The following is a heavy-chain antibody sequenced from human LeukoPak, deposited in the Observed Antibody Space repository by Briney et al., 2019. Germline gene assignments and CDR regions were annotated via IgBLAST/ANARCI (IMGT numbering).Heavy chain of an antibody. CDR3: ARGADTAMLDDYYYGMDV. Sequence: SVKLSYKASGHTFSSYAISWVRHPPAKGLEWMVRIIPSLGIANYAQKFQGRVTITADKSASTAYMELSSLRAEDTAVYYCARGADTAMLDDYYYGMDVWGQGTTVTVSS. CDR1: GHTFSSYA. CDR2: IIPSLGIA. J-gene: IGHJ6*02. V-gene: IGHV1-69*04. D-gene: IGHD5-18*01.